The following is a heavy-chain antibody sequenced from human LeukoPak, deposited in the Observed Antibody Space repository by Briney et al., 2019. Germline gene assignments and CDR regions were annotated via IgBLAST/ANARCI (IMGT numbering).Heavy chain of an antibody. V-gene: IGHV4-61*01. Sequence: SGTLSLTCTVSGGSVSSGSYYWSWIRQPPGQGLEWIGYIYYSGSTNYNPSLKSRVTISVDTSKDQFSLKLSSVTAADTAVYYCARDRVAAAGSFDYWGQGTLVTVSS. CDR2: IYYSGST. D-gene: IGHD6-13*01. J-gene: IGHJ4*02. CDR1: GGSVSSGSYY. CDR3: ARDRVAAAGSFDY.